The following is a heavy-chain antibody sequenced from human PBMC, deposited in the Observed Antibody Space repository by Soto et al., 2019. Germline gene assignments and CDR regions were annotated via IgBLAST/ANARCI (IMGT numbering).Heavy chain of an antibody. Sequence: EVQLVESGGGLVQPGGSLRLSCTASGFNISDYYMDWVRQAPGKGLEWVGRSRNKANSYSTEHAASVKGRFTISRDDSKNLLYLQMNSLKTEDTAVYYWARASRVVVALDYWGQGTLVTVSS. D-gene: IGHD5-12*01. J-gene: IGHJ4*02. CDR3: ARASRVVVALDY. V-gene: IGHV3-72*01. CDR2: SRNKANSYST. CDR1: GFNISDYY.